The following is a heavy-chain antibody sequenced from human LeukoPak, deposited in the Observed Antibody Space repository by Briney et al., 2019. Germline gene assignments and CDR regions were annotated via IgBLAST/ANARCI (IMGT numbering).Heavy chain of an antibody. J-gene: IGHJ4*02. D-gene: IGHD2-15*01. CDR1: GGSISSYY. Sequence: PSETLSLTCTVSGGSISSYYWSWIRQPAGKGLEWIGRMCTSGSTNYNPSLKSRVTMSVDTSKNQFSLKLISVTAADTAVYYCARDLGYCSGDSCYHYFDYWGQGTLVTVPS. CDR2: MCTSGST. V-gene: IGHV4-4*07. CDR3: ARDLGYCSGDSCYHYFDY.